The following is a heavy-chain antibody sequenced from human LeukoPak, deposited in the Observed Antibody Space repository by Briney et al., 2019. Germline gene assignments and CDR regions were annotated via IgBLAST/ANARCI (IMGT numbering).Heavy chain of an antibody. CDR3: ARGYGSGEDGDY. Sequence: PGGSLRLSCAASGFTFDDYGMSWVRQAPGKGLEWVSGINSNGGSTGYADSLKGRFTISRDNAKNSLYLQMNSLRAEDTALYYCARGYGSGEDGDYWGQGTLVTVSS. J-gene: IGHJ4*02. CDR1: GFTFDDYG. CDR2: INSNGGST. D-gene: IGHD3-10*01. V-gene: IGHV3-20*04.